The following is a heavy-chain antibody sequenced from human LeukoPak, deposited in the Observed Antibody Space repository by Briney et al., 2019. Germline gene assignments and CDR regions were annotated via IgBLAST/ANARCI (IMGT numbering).Heavy chain of an antibody. CDR3: ARVRSRVRGAFDI. J-gene: IGHJ3*02. D-gene: IGHD3-10*01. CDR2: INPSGGST. Sequence: GASVKVSCKASGYTFTSYYMHWVRQAPGQGLGWMGIINPSGGSTGYAQKFQGRVTMTRDTSTSTVYMELSSLRSEDTAVYYCARVRSRVRGAFDIWGQGTMVTVSS. V-gene: IGHV1-46*01. CDR1: GYTFTSYY.